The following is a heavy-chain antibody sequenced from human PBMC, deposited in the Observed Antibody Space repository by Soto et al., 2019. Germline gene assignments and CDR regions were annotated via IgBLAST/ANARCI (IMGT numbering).Heavy chain of an antibody. CDR2: INPSGGST. V-gene: IGHV1-46*01. Sequence: ASVKVSCKASGYTFTSYYMHWVRQAPGQGLEWMGIINPSGGSTSYAQKFQGRVTMTRDTSTSTVYMELSSLRSEDTAVYYCARDMRWDIVVVPAAPADNWFDPWGQGTLVTVSS. J-gene: IGHJ5*02. CDR1: GYTFTSYY. D-gene: IGHD2-2*01. CDR3: ARDMRWDIVVVPAAPADNWFDP.